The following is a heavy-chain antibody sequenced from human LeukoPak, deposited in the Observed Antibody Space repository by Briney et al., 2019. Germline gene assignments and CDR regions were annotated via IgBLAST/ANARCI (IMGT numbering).Heavy chain of an antibody. CDR2: IIPILGIA. D-gene: IGHD5-12*01. CDR3: ARAILGGYSGCTPPGMGV. Sequence: SVKVSCKASGGTFSSYAISWVRQAPGQGLEWMGRIIPILGIANSAQKFQGRVTITANKSTSTAYMELSSLRSEDTAVYYCARAILGGYSGCTPPGMGVWGQGTTVTVSS. J-gene: IGHJ6*02. CDR1: GGTFSSYA. V-gene: IGHV1-69*04.